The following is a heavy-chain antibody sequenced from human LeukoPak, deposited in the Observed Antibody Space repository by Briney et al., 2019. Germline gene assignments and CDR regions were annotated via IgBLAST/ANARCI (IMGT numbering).Heavy chain of an antibody. CDR1: GGSISSYY. CDR3: ARDSVGRRGWLRHFDY. V-gene: IGHV4-59*01. D-gene: IGHD5-12*01. CDR2: IYYSGST. J-gene: IGHJ4*02. Sequence: SETLSLTCTVSGGSISSYYWSWIRQPPGKGLEWIGYIYYSGSTNYNPSLKSRVTISVDTSKNQFSLKLSSVTAADTAVYYCARDSVGRRGWLRHFDYWGKGTLVTVSS.